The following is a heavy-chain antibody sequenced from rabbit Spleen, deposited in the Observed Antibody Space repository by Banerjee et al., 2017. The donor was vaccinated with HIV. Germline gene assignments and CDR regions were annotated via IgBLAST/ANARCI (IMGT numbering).Heavy chain of an antibody. CDR1: GFAFSYSYW. V-gene: IGHV1S45*01. Sequence: QEQLVESGGGLVKPGGSLKLTCTASGFAFSYSYWMCWVRQAPGKGLEWIACIDVAKSGAYYSTNSEEGRFTIYSSSSTAVALLISRLTADTTTYYFCAEHATSGYQFNLWGQGTLVTVS. CDR3: AEHATSGYQFNL. J-gene: IGHJ4*01. D-gene: IGHD1-1*01. CDR2: IDVAKSGAY.